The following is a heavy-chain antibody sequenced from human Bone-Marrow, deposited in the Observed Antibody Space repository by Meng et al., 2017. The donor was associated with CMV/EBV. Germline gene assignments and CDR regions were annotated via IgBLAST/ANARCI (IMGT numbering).Heavy chain of an antibody. J-gene: IGHJ6*02. V-gene: IGHV3-20*04. CDR2: INWNGGST. D-gene: IGHD1-26*01. CDR3: ARGATLLGATTILYGMDV. Sequence: GGSLRLSCAASGFTFDDYGMSWVRQAPGKGLEWVYGINWNGGSTGYADSVKGRFTISRDNAKNSLYLQMNSLRAEDTALYYCARGATLLGATTILYGMDVWGQGTTVTVSS. CDR1: GFTFDDYG.